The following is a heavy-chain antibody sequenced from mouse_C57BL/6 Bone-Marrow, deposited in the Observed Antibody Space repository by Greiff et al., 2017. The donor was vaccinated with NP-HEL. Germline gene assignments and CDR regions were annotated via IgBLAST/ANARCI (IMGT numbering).Heavy chain of an antibody. J-gene: IGHJ2*01. V-gene: IGHV5-4*01. D-gene: IGHD2-14*01. Sequence: EVQVVESGGGFVKPGGSLKLSCAASGFTFSSYAMSWVRPTPEKRLEWVATISDGGSYTYYPDNVKGRFTISRDNAKNNLYLQMSHLKSEDTAMYYCARAYQGNYDYGGQGTTLTVSS. CDR2: ISDGGSYT. CDR1: GFTFSSYA. CDR3: ARAYQGNYDY.